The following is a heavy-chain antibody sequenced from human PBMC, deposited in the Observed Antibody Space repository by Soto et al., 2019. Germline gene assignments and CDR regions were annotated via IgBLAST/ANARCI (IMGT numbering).Heavy chain of an antibody. D-gene: IGHD3-9*01. V-gene: IGHV3-23*01. Sequence: VGSLRLSCAASGLTFNSYAMSWVHHPPGKGREWVSASSGSDGSTYYADSVKGRFTISRDNTKNTLYLQMNSVRAEDTAVYYCGSYDILTGYRYYFDCWGQGTLVSVSS. CDR1: GLTFNSYA. CDR3: GSYDILTGYRYYFDC. J-gene: IGHJ4*02. CDR2: SSGSDGST.